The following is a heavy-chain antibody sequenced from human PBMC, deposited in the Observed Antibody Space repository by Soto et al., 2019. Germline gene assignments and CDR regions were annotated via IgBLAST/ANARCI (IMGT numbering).Heavy chain of an antibody. CDR2: MSPDGSEK. Sequence: DVQLVESGGDLVQPGGSLRLSCAASGFTFSNFWMCWVRKAPGRGLEWVANMSPDGSEKYYLDSVRGRFTIARDNAKNSLSLQINSLRAEDTAVYYCAKDASGWSVTWGQGTPVIVSS. CDR3: AKDASGWSVT. V-gene: IGHV3-7*04. D-gene: IGHD6-19*01. CDR1: GFTFSNFW. J-gene: IGHJ5*02.